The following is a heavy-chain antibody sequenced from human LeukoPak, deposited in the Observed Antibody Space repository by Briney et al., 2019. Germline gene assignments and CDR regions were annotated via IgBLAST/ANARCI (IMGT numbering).Heavy chain of an antibody. CDR1: GGSISSYY. Sequence: SETLSLTCTVSGGSISSYYWSWIRQPPGKGLEWIGYIYYSGSTNYNPSLQSRVTISVDTSKNQFSLKLSSVTAADTAIYYCARHGSGWYTPGSPPKYYFDYWGQGTLVTVSS. CDR2: IYYSGST. V-gene: IGHV4-59*08. J-gene: IGHJ4*02. CDR3: ARHGSGWYTPGSPPKYYFDY. D-gene: IGHD6-19*01.